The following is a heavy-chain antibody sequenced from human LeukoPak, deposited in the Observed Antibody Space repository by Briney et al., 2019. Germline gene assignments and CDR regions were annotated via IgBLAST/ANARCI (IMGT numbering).Heavy chain of an antibody. D-gene: IGHD3-22*01. J-gene: IGHJ3*02. CDR3: ATMYYDSSGYAFDI. CDR1: GGSISSGSYY. V-gene: IGHV4-61*02. Sequence: SQTLSLTCTVSGGSISSGSYYWSWIRQPAGKGLEWIGRIYTSGSTNYNPSLKGRVTISVDTSKNQFSLKLSSVTAADTAVYYCATMYYDSSGYAFDIWGQGTMVTVSS. CDR2: IYTSGST.